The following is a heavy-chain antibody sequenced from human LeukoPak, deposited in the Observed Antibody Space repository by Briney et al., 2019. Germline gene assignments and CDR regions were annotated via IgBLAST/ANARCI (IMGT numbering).Heavy chain of an antibody. CDR1: GYTVHNYG. CDR2: ISPYSCNT. D-gene: IGHD6-13*01. J-gene: IGHJ4*02. Sequence: ASVKVSCKASGYTVHNYGISCVRQAPGQRLEWMGWISPYSCNTDYTERLQGRVTMTTDTSTTTDFMELRSLRSDDTAVYYCARTSGVSAARSPYYFDYWGQGTLVTVSS. V-gene: IGHV1-18*01. CDR3: ARTSGVSAARSPYYFDY.